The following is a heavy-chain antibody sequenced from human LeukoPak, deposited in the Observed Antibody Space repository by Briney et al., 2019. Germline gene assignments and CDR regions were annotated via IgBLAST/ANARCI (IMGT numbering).Heavy chain of an antibody. V-gene: IGHV1-69*10. CDR3: ATVYGTHSSSWSFDY. Sequence: SVKVSCKASGGTFSNYAITWVRQAPGQGLEWMGGIIPMFGIVNYAQKFQGRVTMTEDTSTDTAYMELSSLRSEDTAVYYCATVYGTHSSSWSFDYWGQGTLVTVSS. D-gene: IGHD6-13*01. CDR2: IIPMFGIV. J-gene: IGHJ4*02. CDR1: GGTFSNYA.